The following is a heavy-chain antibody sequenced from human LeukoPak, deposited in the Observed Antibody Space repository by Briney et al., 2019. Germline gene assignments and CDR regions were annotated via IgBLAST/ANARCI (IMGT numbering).Heavy chain of an antibody. D-gene: IGHD5-12*01. CDR2: ISSSSSYI. CDR1: GFTFSSYS. CDR3: ARDPYSGYDFPFDY. Sequence: GGSLRLSCAASGFTFSSYSINWVRQAPAKGLEWVSSISSSSSYIYYADSVKGRFTISRDNAKNSLYLQMNSLRAEGTAVYYCARDPYSGYDFPFDYWGQGTLVTVSS. V-gene: IGHV3-21*01. J-gene: IGHJ4*02.